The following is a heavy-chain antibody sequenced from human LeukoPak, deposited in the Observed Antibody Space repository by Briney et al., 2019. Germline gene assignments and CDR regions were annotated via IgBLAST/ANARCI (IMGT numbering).Heavy chain of an antibody. CDR3: AKIGRSYDFWTGYYEEEVDYMDV. D-gene: IGHD3-3*01. CDR2: INSDGSST. CDR1: GFTFSSYW. J-gene: IGHJ6*03. V-gene: IGHV3-74*01. Sequence: GGSLRLSCAASGFTFSSYWMHWVRQAPGKGLVWVSRINSDGSSTSYADSVKGRFTISRDNSKNTLYLQMNSLRAEDTAVYYCAKIGRSYDFWTGYYEEEVDYMDVWGKGTTVTVSS.